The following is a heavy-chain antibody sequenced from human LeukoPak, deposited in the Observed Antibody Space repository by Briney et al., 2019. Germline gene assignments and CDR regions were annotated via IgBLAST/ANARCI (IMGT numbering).Heavy chain of an antibody. Sequence: ASVKVSCKASGYTFTSYYMHWVRQAPGQGLEWMGIINPSGGSTSYAQKFQGRVTMTRDMSTSTVYMELSSPRSEDTAVYYCARFNQRRSKDYWGQGTLVTVSS. CDR3: ARFNQRRSKDY. J-gene: IGHJ4*02. D-gene: IGHD4-11*01. CDR1: GYTFTSYY. CDR2: INPSGGST. V-gene: IGHV1-46*01.